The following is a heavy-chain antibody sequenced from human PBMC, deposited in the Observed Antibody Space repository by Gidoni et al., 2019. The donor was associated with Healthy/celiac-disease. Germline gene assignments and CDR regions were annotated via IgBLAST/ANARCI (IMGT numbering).Heavy chain of an antibody. V-gene: IGHV4-4*02. D-gene: IGHD3-16*01. CDR3: ARVLGGKDAPNWFDP. J-gene: IGHJ5*02. CDR1: GGSISSSNW. CDR2: IYHTGST. Sequence: QVQLQESGPGLVKPSGTLPPTCAVSGGSISSSNWWSWVRQPPGKGLEWIGEIYHTGSTNYNPSLKSRVTISVDKSKNQFSLKLSSVTAADTAVYYCARVLGGKDAPNWFDPWGQGTLVTVSS.